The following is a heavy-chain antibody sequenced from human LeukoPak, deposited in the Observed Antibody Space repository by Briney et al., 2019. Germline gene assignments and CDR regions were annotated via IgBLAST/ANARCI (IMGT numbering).Heavy chain of an antibody. D-gene: IGHD6-13*01. V-gene: IGHV4-61*02. CDR3: ARDILLAAAGTDYYYYMDV. CDR1: GGSISSGSYY. Sequence: SETLSLTCTVSGGSISSGSYYWSWIRQPAGKGLEWIGRIYTSGSTNYNPSLKSRATISVDTSKNQFSLKLSSVTAADTAVYYCARDILLAAAGTDYYYYMDVWGKGTTVTVSS. CDR2: IYTSGST. J-gene: IGHJ6*03.